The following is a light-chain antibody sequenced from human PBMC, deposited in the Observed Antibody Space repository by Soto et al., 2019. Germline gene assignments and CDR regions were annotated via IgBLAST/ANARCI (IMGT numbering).Light chain of an antibody. CDR2: DAP. J-gene: IGKJ5*01. CDR3: HHRGNGIT. CDR1: QSVSSS. V-gene: IGKV3-11*01. Sequence: EVVLTQSPATLSLSPGDTATLSFGASQSVSSSLAWYQQKSDQAPTLLIYDAPSRATGIPARFRGSGSGTDFTLTNSSLEPEDFAVYYCHHRGNGITLGQGTRLEI.